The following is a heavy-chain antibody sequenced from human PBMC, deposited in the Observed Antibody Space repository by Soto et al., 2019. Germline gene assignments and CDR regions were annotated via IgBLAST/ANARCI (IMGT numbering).Heavy chain of an antibody. CDR2: ISSSSTYI. D-gene: IGHD3-22*01. CDR1: GFTFSSHS. V-gene: IGHV3-21*01. Sequence: EVQLVESGGGLVKPGGSLRLSCAASGFTFSSHSMNWVRQAPGKGLEWVSSISSSSTYIYYADSVKGRFTISRDNAKNSQYLQMNSLRAEDTAVYYCASHPRDSSGYWYYFDYWGQGTLVTVSS. CDR3: ASHPRDSSGYWYYFDY. J-gene: IGHJ4*02.